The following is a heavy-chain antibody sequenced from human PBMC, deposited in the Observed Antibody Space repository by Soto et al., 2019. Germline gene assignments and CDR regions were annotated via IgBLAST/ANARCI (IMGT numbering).Heavy chain of an antibody. V-gene: IGHV4-4*07. CDR2: IYSKGNT. J-gene: IGHJ4*01. Sequence: SETLSLTCTVSGGSISSYYWSWIRQPAGKGLEWIGRIYSKGNTNYNPSLKSRVTMSVDRSTNQLSLNLSSVTAPDMAVYPCAREVGVASLSWGLGPWGQGTPVTVSS. CDR3: AREVGVASLSWGLGP. D-gene: IGHD1-26*01. CDR1: GGSISSYY.